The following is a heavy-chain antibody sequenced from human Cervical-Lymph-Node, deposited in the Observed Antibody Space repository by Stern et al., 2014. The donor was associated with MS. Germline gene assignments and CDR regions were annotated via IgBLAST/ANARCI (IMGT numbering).Heavy chain of an antibody. CDR2: ISYSGKT. Sequence: QLQLQESGPGLVKPSETLSLSCTVSGASISSSSFLWAWIRQPPGKGLEXIGNISYSGKTYYNPSLGSRVTMSVDTSTNQFSLRLTSVTAADTAFYYCSTSSDYFSAPNAFDIWGQGTRVTVSS. J-gene: IGHJ3*02. V-gene: IGHV4-39*01. CDR1: GASISSSSFL. D-gene: IGHD3-22*01. CDR3: STSSDYFSAPNAFDI.